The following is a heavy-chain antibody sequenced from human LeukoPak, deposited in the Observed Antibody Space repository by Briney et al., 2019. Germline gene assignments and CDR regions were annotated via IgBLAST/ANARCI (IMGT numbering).Heavy chain of an antibody. Sequence: GGSLRLSCAASGFTFSGYAMSWVRQAPGKGLEGVSAISGSGDGTYYADSVKGRFTISRDNSKNTLFLQMNSLRAEDTAVYYCAKAGVLTLVRGVIVDYWGQGTLVTVSS. CDR1: GFTFSGYA. CDR3: AKAGVLTLVRGVIVDY. CDR2: ISGSGDGT. D-gene: IGHD3-10*01. J-gene: IGHJ4*02. V-gene: IGHV3-23*01.